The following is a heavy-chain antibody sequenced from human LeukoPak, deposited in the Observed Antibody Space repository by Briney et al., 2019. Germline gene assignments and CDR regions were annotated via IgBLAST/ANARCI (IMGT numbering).Heavy chain of an antibody. CDR3: ARHLSGITGYTYGRGIDY. Sequence: GGSLRLSCAASGFTFSTYWMSWVRQAPGKGLEWVANIKEDGSEKYYVDSVKGRFTISRDNAKTSLYLQMNSLRAEDTAVYYCARHLSGITGYTYGRGIDYWGQGTLVTVSS. V-gene: IGHV3-7*01. J-gene: IGHJ4*02. CDR1: GFTFSTYW. D-gene: IGHD5-18*01. CDR2: IKEDGSEK.